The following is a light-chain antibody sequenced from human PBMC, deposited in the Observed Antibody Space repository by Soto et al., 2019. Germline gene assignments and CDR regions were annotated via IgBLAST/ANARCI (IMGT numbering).Light chain of an antibody. Sequence: QSALTQPASVSGSPGQSITISCTGTSSDVGAYNLVSWYQQHPGKAPKLIIYEDSKRPSGVSNRFSGSKSGNTASLTISGLQAEDEADYYCCSYEGSSTFGFGGGTKLTVL. J-gene: IGLJ3*02. CDR1: SSDVGAYNL. CDR2: EDS. CDR3: CSYEGSSTFG. V-gene: IGLV2-23*02.